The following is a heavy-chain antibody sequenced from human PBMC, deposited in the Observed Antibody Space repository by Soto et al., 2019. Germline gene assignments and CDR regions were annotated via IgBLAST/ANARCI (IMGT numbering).Heavy chain of an antibody. Sequence: QVQLVESGGGMVQPGRSLRLSCAASGFTFSSYGMHWVRQAPVKGLEWVAVISYDGSNKYYADSVKGRFTISRDNSKNTLYLQMNSLRAEDTAVYYCAKEYGDYGEGDVWGQGTTVTVSS. J-gene: IGHJ6*02. CDR3: AKEYGDYGEGDV. CDR1: GFTFSSYG. CDR2: ISYDGSNK. D-gene: IGHD4-17*01. V-gene: IGHV3-30*18.